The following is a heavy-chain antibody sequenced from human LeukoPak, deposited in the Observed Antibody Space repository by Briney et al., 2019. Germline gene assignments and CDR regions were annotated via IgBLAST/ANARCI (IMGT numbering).Heavy chain of an antibody. V-gene: IGHV3-23*01. CDR1: GFTFSSYA. D-gene: IGHD3-10*01. CDR2: IRSTGDST. CDR3: ARDSSMLRGPLVIYYFDF. J-gene: IGHJ4*02. Sequence: GGSLRLSCAASGFTFSSYAITWVRQAPGKGLEWVSSIRSTGDSTFYADSVKGRFTISRDNSKNTLYLQMNSLRVEDTAVYYCARDSSMLRGPLVIYYFDFWGQGTLVTVSS.